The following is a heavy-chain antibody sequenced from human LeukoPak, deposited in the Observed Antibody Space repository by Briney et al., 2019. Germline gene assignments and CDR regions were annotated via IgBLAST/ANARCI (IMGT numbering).Heavy chain of an antibody. J-gene: IGHJ4*02. Sequence: SGTLSLTCAVSDDSMSGGSSWSWVRQPPGKGLEWIGEIYDSGNTDLNPSVKSRVTLSLDKSKQIFSLNLRAVTAADTAVYYCARGLPAAGLPFDYWGQGILVTVSS. CDR2: IYDSGNT. D-gene: IGHD6-13*01. V-gene: IGHV4-4*02. CDR3: ARGLPAAGLPFDY. CDR1: DDSMSGGSS.